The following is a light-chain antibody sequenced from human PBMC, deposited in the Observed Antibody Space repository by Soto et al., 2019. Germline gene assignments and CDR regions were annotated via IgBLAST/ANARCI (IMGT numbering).Light chain of an antibody. CDR1: QGVSSY. CDR3: QQRYNWLT. V-gene: IGKV3-11*01. CDR2: DAS. J-gene: IGKJ4*01. Sequence: EIVLTQSPATLSLSPGERATLSCRASQGVSSYLAWYQQKSGQAPRLLIYDASNRATGTPARFSGSGSGTDFTLTISSLEPEDSAVYYCQQRYNWLTFGGGTKVDIK.